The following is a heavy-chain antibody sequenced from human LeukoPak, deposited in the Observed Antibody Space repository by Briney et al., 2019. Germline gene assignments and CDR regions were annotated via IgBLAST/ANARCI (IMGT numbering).Heavy chain of an antibody. Sequence: SETLSLTCTVSGYSISSYYWSWIRQPPGKGLEWIGYIYYSGSTNYNPSLKSRVTMSVDTSKNQFSLKLSSVTAADTAVYYCARDRGTWNDDGFDYWGQGTLVTVSS. V-gene: IGHV4-59*12. J-gene: IGHJ4*02. D-gene: IGHD1-1*01. CDR3: ARDRGTWNDDGFDY. CDR1: GYSISSYY. CDR2: IYYSGST.